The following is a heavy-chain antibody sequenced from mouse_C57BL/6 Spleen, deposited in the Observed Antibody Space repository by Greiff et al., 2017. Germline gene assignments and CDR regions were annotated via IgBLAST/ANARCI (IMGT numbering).Heavy chain of an antibody. CDR1: GYTFTDYY. Sequence: VQLQQSGPVLVKPGASVKMSCKASGYTFTDYYMNWVKQSHGKSLEWIGVINPYNGGTSYNQKFKGKATLTVDKSSSTAYMELNSLTSEDSAVYYCTRKNSKGNYFDYWGQGTTLTVAS. CDR2: INPYNGGT. CDR3: TRKNSKGNYFDY. V-gene: IGHV1-19*01. J-gene: IGHJ2*01. D-gene: IGHD2-5*01.